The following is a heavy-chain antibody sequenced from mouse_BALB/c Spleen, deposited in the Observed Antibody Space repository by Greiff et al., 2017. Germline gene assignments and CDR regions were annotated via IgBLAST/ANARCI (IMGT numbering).Heavy chain of an antibody. CDR2: IRSKSNNYAT. D-gene: IGHD4-1*01. CDR3: VRLTGDY. V-gene: IGHV10-1*02. CDR1: GFTFNTYA. J-gene: IGHJ2*01. Sequence: EVKLVESGGGLVQPKGSLKLSCAASGFTFNTYAMNWVRQAPGKGLGWVARIRSKSNNYATYYADSVKDRFTISRDDSQSMLYLQMNNLKTEDTAMYYCVRLTGDYWGQGTTLTVSS.